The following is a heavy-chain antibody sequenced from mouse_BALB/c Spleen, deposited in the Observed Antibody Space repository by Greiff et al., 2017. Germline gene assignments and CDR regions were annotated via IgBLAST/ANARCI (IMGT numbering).Heavy chain of an antibody. J-gene: IGHJ3*01. Sequence: EVQLQQSGPELVKPGASVKMSCKASGYTFTSYVMQWVKQKPGQGLEWIGYIIPYNDGTKYNEKFKGKAPLTSDKSSSAAYMELSSLTSEDTAVYYCARASMYGNYRFAYWGQGTLVTVSA. CDR1: GYTFTSYV. CDR2: IIPYNDGT. CDR3: ARASMYGNYRFAY. D-gene: IGHD2-10*02. V-gene: IGHV1-14*01.